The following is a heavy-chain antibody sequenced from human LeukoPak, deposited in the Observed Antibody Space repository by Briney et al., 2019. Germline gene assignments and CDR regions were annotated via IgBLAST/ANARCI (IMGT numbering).Heavy chain of an antibody. D-gene: IGHD2-21*01. Sequence: SVKVSCKASGGTFSSYAISWVRQAPGQGLEWMGGIIPIFGTANYAQKFQGRVTITADKSTSTAYMELSSLRSEDTAAYYCASAGGDTRNFDYWGQGTLVTVSS. CDR1: GGTFSSYA. J-gene: IGHJ4*02. CDR2: IIPIFGTA. V-gene: IGHV1-69*06. CDR3: ASAGGDTRNFDY.